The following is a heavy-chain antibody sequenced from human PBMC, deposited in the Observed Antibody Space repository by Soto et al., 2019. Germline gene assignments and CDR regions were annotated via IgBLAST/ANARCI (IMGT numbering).Heavy chain of an antibody. V-gene: IGHV1-18*04. CDR2: ISAYNGNT. D-gene: IGHD6-19*01. CDR3: ARVEGAVAGAFDY. CDR1: GYTFTSYG. Sequence: QVQLVQSGAEVKKPGSSVKVSCKASGYTFTSYGISGVRQAPGQGLEWLGWISAYNGNTNYAQTLQGTVTMTTGTSTSTACMELRSLRSDETAVYYCARVEGAVAGAFDYWVQGTLVTVS. J-gene: IGHJ4*02.